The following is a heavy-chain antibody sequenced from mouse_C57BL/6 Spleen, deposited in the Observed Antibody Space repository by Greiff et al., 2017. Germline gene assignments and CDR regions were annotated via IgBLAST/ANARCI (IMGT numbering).Heavy chain of an antibody. V-gene: IGHV5-17*01. D-gene: IGHD1-1*01. CDR3: AGGTTVVANWYFDV. CDR2: ISSGSGTI. J-gene: IGHJ1*03. Sequence: EVKLVESGGGLVKPGGSLKLSCAASGFTFSDYGMHWVRQAPEKGLEWVAYISSGSGTIYYADTVKGRFTISRDNANNTPFLQMTSLRSEDTAMYYCAGGTTVVANWYFDVWGTGTTVTVSS. CDR1: GFTFSDYG.